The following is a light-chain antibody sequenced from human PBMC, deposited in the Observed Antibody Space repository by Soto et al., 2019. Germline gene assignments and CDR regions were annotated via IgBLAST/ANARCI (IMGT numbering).Light chain of an antibody. J-gene: IGLJ3*02. CDR1: SSDVGGYNY. CDR2: EVS. Sequence: QSALTQPASVSGSPGQSITISCTGTSSDVGGYNYVSWYQQHPSKAPKLMIYEVSNRPSGVSNRFSGSKSGNTASLTISGLQAEDEADYYCSSYTSSSTPSWVFGGGTKVTVL. CDR3: SSYTSSSTPSWV. V-gene: IGLV2-14*01.